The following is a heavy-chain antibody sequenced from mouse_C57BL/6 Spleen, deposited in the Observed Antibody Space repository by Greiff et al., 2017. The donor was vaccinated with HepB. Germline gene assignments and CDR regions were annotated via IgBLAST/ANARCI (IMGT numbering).Heavy chain of an antibody. CDR1: GFTFSSYG. V-gene: IGHV5-6*01. CDR3: ARPDPFAY. J-gene: IGHJ3*01. Sequence: EVQVVESGGDLVKPGGSLKLSCAASGFTFSSYGMSWVRQTPDKRLEWVATISSGGSYTYYPDSVKGRFTISRDNAKNTLYLQMSSLKSEDTAMYYCARPDPFAYWGQGTLVTVSA. CDR2: ISSGGSYT.